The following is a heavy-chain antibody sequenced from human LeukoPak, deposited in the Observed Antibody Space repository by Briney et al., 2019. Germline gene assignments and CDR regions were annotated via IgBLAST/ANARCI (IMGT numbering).Heavy chain of an antibody. J-gene: IGHJ4*02. CDR3: ASYSSSCYVSY. D-gene: IGHD6-13*01. V-gene: IGHV4-59*01. CDR1: GGSISSYY. CDR2: IYYSGST. Sequence: SETLSLTCTVSGGSISSYYWSWIRQPPGKGLEWIGYIYYSGSTNYNPSLKSRVTISVDTSKNQFSLKLSSVTAADTAVYYCASYSSSCYVSYWGQGTLVTVSS.